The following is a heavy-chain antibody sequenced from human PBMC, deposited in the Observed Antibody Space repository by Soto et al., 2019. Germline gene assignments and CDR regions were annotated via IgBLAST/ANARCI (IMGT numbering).Heavy chain of an antibody. D-gene: IGHD3-10*01. V-gene: IGHV4-31*03. CDR3: ARNDSGSRNFDY. Sequence: QVQLQESGPGLVKPSQTLSLTCTVSDGSISSGGYYWSGISQHPGKGLEWIGYISDSGRTYYNPSLKGRVTISVDTSKNRFSLKVRSVTAADTAVYYCARNDSGSRNFDYWGQGTLVTVSS. CDR2: ISDSGRT. CDR1: DGSISSGGYY. J-gene: IGHJ4*02.